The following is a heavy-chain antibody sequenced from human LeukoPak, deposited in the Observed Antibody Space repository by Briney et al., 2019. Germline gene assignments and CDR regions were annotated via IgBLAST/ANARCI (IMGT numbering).Heavy chain of an antibody. D-gene: IGHD2-2*01. Sequence: GGSLRLSWPASGFTFSSHYMSWVRPAPGEGLEGVLVIYRGASTYYADAVKGQFTISKDNSKNTLYLQMNSLKAEDTAVYNCARESGAPRTPYFDYWGQGTLVTVSS. CDR3: ARESGAPRTPYFDY. CDR2: IYRGAST. V-gene: IGHV3-66*01. J-gene: IGHJ4*02. CDR1: GFTFSSHY.